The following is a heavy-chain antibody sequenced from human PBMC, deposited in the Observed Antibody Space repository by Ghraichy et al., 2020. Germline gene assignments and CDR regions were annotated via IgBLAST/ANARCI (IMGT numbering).Heavy chain of an antibody. D-gene: IGHD6-6*01. CDR2: INHSGST. CDR3: ARHLRSSIGLDY. V-gene: IGHV4-34*01. Sequence: SETLSLTCAVYGGSFSGYYWSWIRQPPGKGLEWIGEINHSGSTNYNPSLKSRVTISVDTSKNQFSLKLSSVTAADTAVYYCARHLRSSIGLDYWGQGTLVTVSS. CDR1: GGSFSGYY. J-gene: IGHJ4*02.